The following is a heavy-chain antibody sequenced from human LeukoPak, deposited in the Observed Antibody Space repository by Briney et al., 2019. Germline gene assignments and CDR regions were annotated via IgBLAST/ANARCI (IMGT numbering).Heavy chain of an antibody. CDR1: GFTFSSYW. V-gene: IGHV3-74*01. D-gene: IGHD3-10*01. CDR3: ARGGGQKVPFDY. J-gene: IGHJ4*02. CDR2: INTDGSST. Sequence: GGSLRLSCAASGFTFSSYWMHWVRQAPGKGLVWVSRINTDGSSTSYADSVKGRFTISRDNAKNTLYLQMNSLRAEDTAVYYCARGGGQKVPFDYWGQGTLVTVSS.